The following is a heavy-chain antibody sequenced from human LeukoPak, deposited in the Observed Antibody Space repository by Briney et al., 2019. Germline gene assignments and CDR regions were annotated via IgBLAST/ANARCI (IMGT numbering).Heavy chain of an antibody. Sequence: GGSLRLSCAASGFTFDDYAMHWVRQAPGKGLEWVSLISGDGGGTYYADSVKGRFTISRDNSKNSLYLQMNSLRTEDTALYYCAKDVLGVGATYCFDYWGQGTLVTVSS. CDR1: GFTFDDYA. CDR2: ISGDGGGT. CDR3: AKDVLGVGATYCFDY. V-gene: IGHV3-43*02. J-gene: IGHJ4*02. D-gene: IGHD1-26*01.